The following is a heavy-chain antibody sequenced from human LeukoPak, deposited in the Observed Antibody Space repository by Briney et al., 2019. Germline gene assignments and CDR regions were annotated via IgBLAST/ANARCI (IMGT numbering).Heavy chain of an antibody. CDR2: INHSGST. D-gene: IGHD4-11*01. CDR1: GGSFSGYY. J-gene: IGHJ4*02. V-gene: IGHV4-34*01. Sequence: SETLSLTCAVYGGSFSGYYWSWIRQPPGKGLEWIGEINHSGSTNYNPSLKSRVTISLDRSNTQFSLKLSSVTAADTAVYYCARGSRLHFDYWGQGTLVTVSS. CDR3: ARGSRLHFDY.